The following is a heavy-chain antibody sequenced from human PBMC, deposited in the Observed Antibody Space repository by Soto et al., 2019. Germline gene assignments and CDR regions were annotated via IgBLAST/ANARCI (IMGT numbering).Heavy chain of an antibody. CDR1: GYSFNTYA. D-gene: IGHD3-16*01. J-gene: IGHJ4*02. V-gene: IGHV1-18*01. Sequence: QVQLVQSGGEVKRPGASVRVSCKASGYSFNTYAISWVRQAPGQGLEWMGWISAYNGHTDYAQKFQDRVTITTDPATNTVSMELRRLTSDDTAVYYCARGRSWGARDFEYWGQGTLVTVSS. CDR2: ISAYNGHT. CDR3: ARGRSWGARDFEY.